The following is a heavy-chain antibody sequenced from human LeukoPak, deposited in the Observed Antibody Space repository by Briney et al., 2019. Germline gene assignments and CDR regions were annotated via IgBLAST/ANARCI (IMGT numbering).Heavy chain of an antibody. Sequence: GGSLRLSCAASGFTFGNYGMHWVRQAPGKGLEWWPVIWNDGSQKYYADSVKGRFTISRDNSKNTLYLQMNSLRAEDTAVYYCARPYCSSSNCPGWFDPWGQGTLVTVSP. D-gene: IGHD2-2*01. CDR3: ARPYCSSSNCPGWFDP. CDR1: GFTFGNYG. V-gene: IGHV3-33*01. J-gene: IGHJ5*02. CDR2: IWNDGSQK.